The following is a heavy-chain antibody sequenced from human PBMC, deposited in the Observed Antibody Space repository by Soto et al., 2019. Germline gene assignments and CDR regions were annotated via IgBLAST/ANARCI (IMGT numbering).Heavy chain of an antibody. V-gene: IGHV4-31*03. Sequence: PSETLSLTCTVSGASISSGGSYWSWIRQRPGKGLEWIGYIFYSGSFYYTPSLKGRVMISPDTSKNQFSLRLTSVTAADTAVYYCARGYGYSSGWYIGRGPENYGMDVWGQGTTVTVSS. CDR1: GASISSGGSY. D-gene: IGHD6-19*01. CDR3: ARGYGYSSGWYIGRGPENYGMDV. J-gene: IGHJ6*02. CDR2: IFYSGSF.